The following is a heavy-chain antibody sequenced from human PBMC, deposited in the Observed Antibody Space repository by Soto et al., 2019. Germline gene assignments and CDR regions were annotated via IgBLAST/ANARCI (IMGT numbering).Heavy chain of an antibody. D-gene: IGHD4-17*01. CDR3: ASAGYYGEPYYYYGRDV. Sequence: LRLSCAASGFTFSSYAMHWVRQAPGKGLEWVAVISYDGSNKYYADSVKGRFTISRDNSKNTLYLQMNSLRAEDTAVYYCASAGYYGEPYYYYGRDVWGQGTTVTVSS. J-gene: IGHJ6*02. CDR1: GFTFSSYA. V-gene: IGHV3-30-3*01. CDR2: ISYDGSNK.